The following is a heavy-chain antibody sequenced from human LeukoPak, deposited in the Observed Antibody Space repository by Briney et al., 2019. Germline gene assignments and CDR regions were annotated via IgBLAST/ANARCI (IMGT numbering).Heavy chain of an antibody. CDR3: AKDPHFDWLSYYFDS. V-gene: IGHV3-30*02. J-gene: IGHJ4*02. Sequence: GGSLRLSCAASGFTFSSYGMHWVRQAPGKGLEWVAFIRYDGSNKYYADSVKGRFTISRDNSKNTLYLQMNSLRAEDTAVYYCAKDPHFDWLSYYFDSWGQGTLVTVSS. D-gene: IGHD3-9*01. CDR2: IRYDGSNK. CDR1: GFTFSSYG.